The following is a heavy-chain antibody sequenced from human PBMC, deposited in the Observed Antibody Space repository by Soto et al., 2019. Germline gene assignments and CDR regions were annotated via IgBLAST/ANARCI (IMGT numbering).Heavy chain of an antibody. CDR2: IRTYNGNT. CDR1: GYTFTSYD. Sequence: QVQLVQSGAEVKKPGASVKVSCKASGYTFTSYDISWVRQAPGQGLEWMGWIRTYNGNTNYAQKLQGRVTMTTDTSTSTAYMELRSLRSDDTAVYYCARGFRVAATRWWFDPWGQGTLVTVSS. J-gene: IGHJ5*02. V-gene: IGHV1-18*01. CDR3: ARGFRVAATRWWFDP. D-gene: IGHD2-15*01.